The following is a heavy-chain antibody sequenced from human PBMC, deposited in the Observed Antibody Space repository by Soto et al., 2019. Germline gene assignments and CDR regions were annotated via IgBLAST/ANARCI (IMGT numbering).Heavy chain of an antibody. CDR1: GGSVSGSYYY. V-gene: IGHV4-39*01. CDR2: VFHTGIT. Sequence: SETLSLTCAVSGGSVSGSYYYWAWLRQSPGKGPEWIGSVFHTGITSYNPSLESRVSVSVDTSKSQFSLKLSAVTASDTAVYYCATSQKGYNWNYFDHWGQGALVTVSS. D-gene: IGHD1-1*01. CDR3: ATSQKGYNWNYFDH. J-gene: IGHJ4*02.